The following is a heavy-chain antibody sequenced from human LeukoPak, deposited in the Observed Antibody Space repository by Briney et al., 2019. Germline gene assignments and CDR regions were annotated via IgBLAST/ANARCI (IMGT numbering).Heavy chain of an antibody. D-gene: IGHD3-10*01. CDR1: GFTFSSYA. J-gene: IGHJ4*02. Sequence: TGGSPRLSCAASGFTFSSYAMSWVRQAPGKGLEWVSAISGSGGSTYYADSVKGRFTISRDNSKNTLYLQMNSLRAEDTAVYYCAKVVVRGVTVYYFDYWGQGTLVTVSS. CDR2: ISGSGGST. V-gene: IGHV3-23*01. CDR3: AKVVVRGVTVYYFDY.